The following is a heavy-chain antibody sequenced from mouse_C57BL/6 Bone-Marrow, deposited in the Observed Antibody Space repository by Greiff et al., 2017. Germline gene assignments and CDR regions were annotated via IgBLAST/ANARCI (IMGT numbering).Heavy chain of an antibody. J-gene: IGHJ3*01. D-gene: IGHD1-1*01. V-gene: IGHV14-4*01. CDR2: IDPENGDT. CDR1: GFNIKDDY. Sequence: VQLKQSGAELVRPGASVKLSCTASGFNIKDDYMHWVQQRPEQGLEWIGWIDPENGDTEYASKFQGKATITADTSSNTAYLQLSSLTSEDTAVYYCTTLDYYGSEAWFAYWGQGTLVTVSA. CDR3: TTLDYYGSEAWFAY.